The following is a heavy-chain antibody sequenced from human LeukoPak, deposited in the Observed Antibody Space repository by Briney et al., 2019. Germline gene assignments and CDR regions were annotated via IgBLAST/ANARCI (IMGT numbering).Heavy chain of an antibody. V-gene: IGHV3-21*01. CDR2: ISSSSSYI. D-gene: IGHD1-26*01. Sequence: GGSLRLSCAASGFTFSSYSMNWVRQAPGKGLEWVSSISSSSSYIYYADSVKGRFTISRDNAKNSLYLQINSLRAEDTAVYYCARDLGMSGSSEYWGQGTLVTVSS. J-gene: IGHJ4*02. CDR1: GFTFSSYS. CDR3: ARDLGMSGSSEY.